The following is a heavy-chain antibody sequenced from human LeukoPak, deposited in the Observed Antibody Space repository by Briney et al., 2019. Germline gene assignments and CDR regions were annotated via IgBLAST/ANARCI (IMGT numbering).Heavy chain of an antibody. CDR1: GYTFTSYG. J-gene: IGHJ4*02. D-gene: IGHD6-19*01. Sequence: ASVKVSCKASGYTFTSYGISWVRQAPGQGLEWMGWISAYNGNTNYVQKLQGRVTMTTDTSTSTAYMELRSLRSDGTAVYYCASGRYSSGCPDYWGQGTLVTVSS. CDR2: ISAYNGNT. V-gene: IGHV1-18*01. CDR3: ASGRYSSGCPDY.